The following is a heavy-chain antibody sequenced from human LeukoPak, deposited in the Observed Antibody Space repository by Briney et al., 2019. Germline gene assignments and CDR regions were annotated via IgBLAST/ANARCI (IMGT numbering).Heavy chain of an antibody. CDR2: ISSSGSTM. Sequence: PGGSLRPSCAASGLTFTTYMMNWVRQAPGKALEWVSYISSSGSTMYYADSVKGRFTISRDNAKNSLYLQMDSLRAEDTAVYYCERGLIVAGRTQLPPDYWGQGTLVTVSS. J-gene: IGHJ4*02. CDR1: GLTFTTYM. CDR3: ERGLIVAGRTQLPPDY. D-gene: IGHD6-19*01. V-gene: IGHV3-48*04.